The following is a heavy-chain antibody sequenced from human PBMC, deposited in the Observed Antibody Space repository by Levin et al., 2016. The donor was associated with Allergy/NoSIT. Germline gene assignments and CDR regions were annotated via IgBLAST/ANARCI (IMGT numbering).Heavy chain of an antibody. J-gene: IGHJ4*02. CDR2: IYTGGST. Sequence: GESLKISCAASGFTISGYYMTWVRQAPGTGLKWVSIIYTGGSTYYADSVKGRFTISRDNSKNTLYLQMNSLRAEDTAVYYCAKDYQSSGWYPYFDYWGQGTLVTVSS. D-gene: IGHD6-19*01. CDR3: AKDYQSSGWYPYFDY. CDR1: GFTISGYY. V-gene: IGHV3-53*01.